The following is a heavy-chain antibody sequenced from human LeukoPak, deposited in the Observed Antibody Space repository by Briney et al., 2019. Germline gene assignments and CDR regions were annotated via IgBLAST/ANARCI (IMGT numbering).Heavy chain of an antibody. CDR2: IRSKAYGGTT. CDR3: ARDLGGSVRATFDI. D-gene: IGHD3-10*01. V-gene: IGHV3-49*04. J-gene: IGHJ3*02. CDR1: GFTFGDYA. Sequence: GGSLRLSCTASGFTFGDYAMSWVRQAPGKGLEWVGFIRSKAYGGTTEYAASVKGRFTISRDDSKSIAYLQMNSLKTEDTAVYYCARDLGGSVRATFDIWGQGTMVIVSS.